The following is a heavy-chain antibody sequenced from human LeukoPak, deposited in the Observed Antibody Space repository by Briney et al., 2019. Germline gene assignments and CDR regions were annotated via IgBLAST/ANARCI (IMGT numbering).Heavy chain of an antibody. J-gene: IGHJ4*02. Sequence: SETLSLTCAVYGGSFRGYHWGWIRQPPGKGLEWIGGISYSGNTYYNPSLKRRVTISVDTSKNQFSLKLISVTAADTAVYSCARAGAADGARYFDYWGQGSLVTVSS. D-gene: IGHD6-13*01. V-gene: IGHV4-34*01. CDR3: ARAGAADGARYFDY. CDR1: GGSFRGYH. CDR2: ISYSGNT.